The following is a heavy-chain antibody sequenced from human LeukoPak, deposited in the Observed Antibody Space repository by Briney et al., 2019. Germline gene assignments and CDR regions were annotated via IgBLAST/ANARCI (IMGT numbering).Heavy chain of an antibody. Sequence: PGGSLRLSCAASGFTFSNYWMHWVRQAPGKGLVWVSRINNGGSQSWYADSVKGRFTISRDNAKNTLFLQMSSLRDEDTAVYYCVSIDYGWGQGTLVTVSS. CDR1: GFTFSNYW. CDR2: INNGGSQS. CDR3: VSIDYG. J-gene: IGHJ1*01. D-gene: IGHD4-17*01. V-gene: IGHV3-74*01.